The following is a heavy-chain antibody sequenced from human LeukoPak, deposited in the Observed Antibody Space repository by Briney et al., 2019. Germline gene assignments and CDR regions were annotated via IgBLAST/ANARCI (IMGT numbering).Heavy chain of an antibody. Sequence: ASVKVSCKASGYTFTGYYVHWVRQAPGQGLEWMGWINPNSGGTNYAQKFQGRVTMTRDTSISTAYMELSRLRSDDTAVYYCARSEYLRSGEFYWGQGTLVTVSS. J-gene: IGHJ4*02. CDR1: GYTFTGYY. CDR2: INPNSGGT. CDR3: ARSEYLRSGEFY. V-gene: IGHV1-2*02. D-gene: IGHD6-6*01.